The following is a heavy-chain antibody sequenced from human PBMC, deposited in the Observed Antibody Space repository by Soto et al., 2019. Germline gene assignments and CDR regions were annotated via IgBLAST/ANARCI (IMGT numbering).Heavy chain of an antibody. CDR1: GLTFSRYW. CDR3: AKESGIAVAATDIDY. D-gene: IGHD6-19*01. CDR2: IKQDGSEK. V-gene: IGHV3-7*03. Sequence: EVQLVESGGGLVQPGGSLRLSCAASGLTFSRYWRSWVRQAPGKGLEWGANIKQDGSEKYYVDSVRGRFTIPRDNAKNSLYLQMSSLRAEDTAVYYCAKESGIAVAATDIDYWGQGALFTVSS. J-gene: IGHJ4*02.